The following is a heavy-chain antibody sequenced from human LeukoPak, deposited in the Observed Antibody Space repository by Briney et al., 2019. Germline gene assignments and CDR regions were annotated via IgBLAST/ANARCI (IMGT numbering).Heavy chain of an antibody. D-gene: IGHD3-22*01. CDR1: RYTFTGYY. Sequence: SVTVSCKASRYTFTGYYMHWVRQAPGQGLEWMGGIIPIFGTANYAQKFQGRVTITADESTSTAYMELSSLRSDDTAVYYCARLNYYDSSGYYTDYWGQGTLVTVSS. CDR2: IIPIFGTA. V-gene: IGHV1-69*13. J-gene: IGHJ4*02. CDR3: ARLNYYDSSGYYTDY.